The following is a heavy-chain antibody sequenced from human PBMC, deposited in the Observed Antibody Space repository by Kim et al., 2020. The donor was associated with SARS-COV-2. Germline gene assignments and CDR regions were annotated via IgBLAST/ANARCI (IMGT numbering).Heavy chain of an antibody. CDR2: INAGNGNT. J-gene: IGHJ5*02. CDR3: ARDSSSWYFENNWFDP. CDR1: GYTFTSYA. Sequence: ASVKVSCKASGYTFTSYAMHWVRQAPGQRLEWMGWINAGNGNTKYSQKFQGSVTITRDTSASTAYMELSSLRSEDTAVYYCARDSSSWYFENNWFDPWGQGTLVTVSS. D-gene: IGHD6-13*01. V-gene: IGHV1-3*01.